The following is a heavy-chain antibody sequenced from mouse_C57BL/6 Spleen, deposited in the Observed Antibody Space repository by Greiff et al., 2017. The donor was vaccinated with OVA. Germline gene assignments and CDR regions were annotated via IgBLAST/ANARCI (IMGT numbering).Heavy chain of an antibody. CDR2: IYPGSGST. CDR3: ARRDYGSSPFAY. CDR1: GYTFTSYW. Sequence: QVQLQQPGAELVKPGASVKMSCKASGYTFTSYWITWVKQRPGQGLEWIGDIYPGSGSTNNNEKFKSKATLTVDTSSSTAYMQLSSLTSEDSAVYYCARRDYGSSPFAYWGQGTLVTVSA. D-gene: IGHD1-1*01. J-gene: IGHJ3*01. V-gene: IGHV1-55*01.